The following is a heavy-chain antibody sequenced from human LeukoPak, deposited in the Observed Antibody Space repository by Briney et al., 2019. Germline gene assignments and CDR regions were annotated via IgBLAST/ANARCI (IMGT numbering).Heavy chain of an antibody. D-gene: IGHD3-10*01. CDR3: ARYHTMVRGLSD. CDR1: GYTFTSYG. CDR2: INPNSGGT. V-gene: IGHV1-2*02. J-gene: IGHJ4*02. Sequence: ASVKVSCKASGYTFTSYGISWVRQAPGQGLEWMGWINPNSGGTNYAQKFQGRVTMTRDTSISTAYMELSRLRPDDTAVYYCARYHTMVRGLSDWGQGTLVTVSS.